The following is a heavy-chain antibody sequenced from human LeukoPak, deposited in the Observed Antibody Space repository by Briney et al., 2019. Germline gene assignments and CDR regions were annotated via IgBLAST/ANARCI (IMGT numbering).Heavy chain of an antibody. D-gene: IGHD6-13*01. V-gene: IGHV3-23*01. Sequence: PGGSLRLSCAASGFTFSSYAMSWVRQAPGKGLEWVSAISGSGGSTYYADSVKGRFTISRDNSKNTLYLQMNSLRAEDTAVYYCAKDPHSSSWYPPEFDPWGQGTLVTVSS. CDR3: AKDPHSSSWYPPEFDP. CDR2: ISGSGGST. CDR1: GFTFSSYA. J-gene: IGHJ5*02.